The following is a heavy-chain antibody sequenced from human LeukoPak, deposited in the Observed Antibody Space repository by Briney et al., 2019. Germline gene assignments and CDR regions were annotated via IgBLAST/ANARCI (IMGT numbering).Heavy chain of an antibody. CDR3: TKVGLSGLFDY. D-gene: IGHD3-10*01. CDR2: IYYDGST. V-gene: IGHV4-59*01. CDR1: GVSINDFY. Sequence: SETLSLTCTVSGVSINDFYWTWIRQPPGNGLEWIGYIYYDGSTDYNPSLKSRVTMSIDTSRSQFSLKLNSVTAADTAVYYCTKVGLSGLFDYWGQGALVTVSS. J-gene: IGHJ4*02.